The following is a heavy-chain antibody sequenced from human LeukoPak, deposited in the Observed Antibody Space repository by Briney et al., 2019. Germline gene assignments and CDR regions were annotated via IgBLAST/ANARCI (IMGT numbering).Heavy chain of an antibody. CDR2: IDTVDYT. CDR1: GFTFSSYE. CDR3: ATESSGALDF. Sequence: PGGSLRLSCAASGFTFSSYEMNWVRQAPGKGLQYVSSIDTVDYTYYADSAKGRFTISRDNAKNSLYLQINSLRAEDTAVYYCATESSGALDFWGQGTLVTVSS. D-gene: IGHD1-26*01. J-gene: IGHJ4*02. V-gene: IGHV3-48*03.